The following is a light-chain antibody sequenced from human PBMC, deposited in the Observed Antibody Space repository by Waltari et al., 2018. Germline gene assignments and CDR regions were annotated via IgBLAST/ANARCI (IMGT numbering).Light chain of an antibody. Sequence: QSALPQPPSASGSPGQSVTISCSGTSSDIGAYNYVSWYQQHPRKAPKLLIYEVIKRPSGVPPRFSGSKSGNTASLTVSELQAEDEADYYCSSYAGSNGVLFGGGTKVTVL. CDR2: EVI. CDR1: SSDIGAYNY. V-gene: IGLV2-8*01. J-gene: IGLJ2*01. CDR3: SSYAGSNGVL.